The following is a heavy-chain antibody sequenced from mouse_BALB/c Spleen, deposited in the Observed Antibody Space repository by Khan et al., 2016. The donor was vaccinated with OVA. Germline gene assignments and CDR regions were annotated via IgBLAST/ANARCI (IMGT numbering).Heavy chain of an antibody. D-gene: IGHD2-3*01. CDR1: GFNITDYY. CDR2: IDPDNGDT. CDR3: AGVGYSPWVAY. V-gene: IGHV14-1*02. J-gene: IGHJ3*01. Sequence: EVQLQQSGTELVRPGALVKLSCKASGFNITDYYIHWVTQRPEQGLEWIGWIDPDNGDTVYDPKFQGKASITADTSSNTAYLQLISLTSEDTAVYYCAGVGYSPWVAYWGQGTLVTVSA.